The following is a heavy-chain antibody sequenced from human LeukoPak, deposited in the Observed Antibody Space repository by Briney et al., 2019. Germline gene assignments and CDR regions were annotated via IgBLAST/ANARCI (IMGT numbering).Heavy chain of an antibody. J-gene: IGHJ4*02. CDR2: ISVYNGNT. Sequence: ASVKVSCKASGYTFTSYGISWVRQAPGQGLEWMGWISVYNGNTNYAQKLQGRVTMTTDTSTSTAYMELRSLRSDDTAVYYCARVGIYDYVWGSYRLNPIDYWGQGTLVTVSS. D-gene: IGHD3-16*02. CDR1: GYTFTSYG. V-gene: IGHV1-18*01. CDR3: ARVGIYDYVWGSYRLNPIDY.